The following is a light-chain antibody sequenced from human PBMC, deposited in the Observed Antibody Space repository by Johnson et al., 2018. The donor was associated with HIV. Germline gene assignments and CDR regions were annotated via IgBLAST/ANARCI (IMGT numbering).Light chain of an antibody. CDR1: SSNIGNNY. CDR3: GTWDSSLSTGF. Sequence: SILTQPPSVSAAPGQTVTISCSGSSSNIGNNYVSWYQQVPGTAPKLLIYDNNKRPSGIPDRISGSKSGTSATLGITGLQTGDEADYYCGTWDSSLSTGFFGTGTKVTVL. CDR2: DNN. J-gene: IGLJ1*01. V-gene: IGLV1-51*01.